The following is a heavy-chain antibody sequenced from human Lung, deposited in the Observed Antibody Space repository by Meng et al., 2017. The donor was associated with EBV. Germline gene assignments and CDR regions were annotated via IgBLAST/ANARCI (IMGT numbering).Heavy chain of an antibody. Sequence: HGQLQESVPGLVKPSQTLSLTCTVSGGSISSGGYYWSWIRQHPGKGLEWIGYIYYSGSTYYNPSLKSRVTISVDTSKNQFSLKLSSVTAADTAVYYCAATVNDGYFDYWGQGTLVTVSS. CDR1: GGSISSGGYY. D-gene: IGHD4-11*01. V-gene: IGHV4-31*03. CDR2: IYYSGST. CDR3: AATVNDGYFDY. J-gene: IGHJ4*02.